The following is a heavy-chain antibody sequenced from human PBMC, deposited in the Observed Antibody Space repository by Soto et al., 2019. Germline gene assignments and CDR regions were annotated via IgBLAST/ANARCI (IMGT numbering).Heavy chain of an antibody. J-gene: IGHJ5*02. V-gene: IGHV3-23*01. CDR2: FSGTGGYT. CDR3: ARGQRALITYGPFDP. CDR1: GFTLSSYA. D-gene: IGHD4-17*01. Sequence: GGSLRLSCAASGFTLSSYAMSWVRQAPGKGLEWVSTFSGTGGYTYYADSVKGRFTISRDYSKNTLFLHMNSLRAADTAVYYCARGQRALITYGPFDPWGQGTLVTVSS.